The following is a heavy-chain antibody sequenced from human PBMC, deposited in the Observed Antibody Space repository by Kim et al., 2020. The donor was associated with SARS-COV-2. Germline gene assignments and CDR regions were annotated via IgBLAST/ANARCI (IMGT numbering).Heavy chain of an antibody. V-gene: IGHV1-18*01. Sequence: ASVKVSCKASGYTFTSYGISWVRQAPGQGLEWMGWISAYNGNTNYAQKLQGRVTMTTDTSTSTAYMELRSLRSDDTAVYYCARDHYYGSGSYYNVRDYFDYWGQGTLVTVSS. CDR1: GYTFTSYG. D-gene: IGHD3-10*01. CDR3: ARDHYYGSGSYYNVRDYFDY. CDR2: ISAYNGNT. J-gene: IGHJ4*02.